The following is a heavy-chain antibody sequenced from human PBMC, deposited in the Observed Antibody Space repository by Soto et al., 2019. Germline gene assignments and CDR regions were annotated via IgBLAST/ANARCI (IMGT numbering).Heavy chain of an antibody. CDR3: TRHGSGDYFLFDP. J-gene: IGHJ5*02. CDR1: GLTFSRYW. CDR2: ASPDGTST. Sequence: PGGSLRLSCAASGLTFSRYWMHWVRQAPGKGLEWVSRASPDGTSTSYADSVKGRFTISRDNAKNTLFMQMNSLRAEDTAVYYCTRHGSGDYFLFDPWGQGTLVTVSS. D-gene: IGHD3-10*01. V-gene: IGHV3-74*01.